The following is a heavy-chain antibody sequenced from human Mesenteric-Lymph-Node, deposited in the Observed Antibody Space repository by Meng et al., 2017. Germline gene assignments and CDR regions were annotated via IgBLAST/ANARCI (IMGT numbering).Heavy chain of an antibody. CDR1: GGSISSGDYY. J-gene: IGHJ4*02. V-gene: IGHV4-30-4*01. CDR2: IYYSGST. D-gene: IGHD5-12*01. Sequence: QVQLQESGPGLVKPSQTLSLICTVSGGSISSGDYYWSWIRQLPGKGLEWIGYIYYSGSTYYNPSLKSRVTISVDTSKNQFSLRLSSVTAADTAVYYCARDLGVATSIAGFVYWGQGTLVTVSS. CDR3: ARDLGVATSIAGFVY.